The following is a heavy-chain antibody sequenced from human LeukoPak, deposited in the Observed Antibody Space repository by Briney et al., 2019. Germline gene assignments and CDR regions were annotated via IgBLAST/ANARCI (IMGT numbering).Heavy chain of an antibody. CDR2: MNPNSGNT. Sequence: GASVKVSCKASGYTFTSYDINWVRQATGQGLEWMGWMNPNSGNTGYAQKFQGRVTMTRNTSISTAYMELSSLRSEDTAVYYCARGPHIVVVTATRQCYFDYWGQGTLVTVSS. CDR3: ARGPHIVVVTATRQCYFDY. D-gene: IGHD2-21*02. J-gene: IGHJ4*02. CDR1: GYTFTSYD. V-gene: IGHV1-8*01.